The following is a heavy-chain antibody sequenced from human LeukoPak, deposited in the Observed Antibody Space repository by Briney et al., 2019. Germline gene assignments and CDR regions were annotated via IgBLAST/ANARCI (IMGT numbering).Heavy chain of an antibody. J-gene: IGHJ4*02. CDR2: INPNSGGT. Sequence: ASVKVSCKASGYTFTGYYMHWVRQAPGQGLEWMGWINPNSGGTNYAQKFQGRVTMTRDTSISTAYMELSRLRSDDTAVYYCARHGAYYYDSSGYYNYWGQGTLVTVSS. V-gene: IGHV1-2*02. CDR3: ARHGAYYYDSSGYYNY. D-gene: IGHD3-22*01. CDR1: GYTFTGYY.